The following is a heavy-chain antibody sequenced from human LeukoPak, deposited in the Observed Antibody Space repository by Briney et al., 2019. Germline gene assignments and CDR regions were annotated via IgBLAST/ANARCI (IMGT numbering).Heavy chain of an antibody. CDR3: SRGGSPNYYMDV. D-gene: IGHD3-10*01. J-gene: IGHJ6*03. CDR2: IKYDGGEK. Sequence: GGSLRLSCEASGFTFSSNWMSWVRQAPGKGLEWVANIKYDGGEKYYVDSVKGRFTISRDNAKNSLYLQMNSLRAEDTAVYYCSRGGSPNYYMDVWGKGTTVTVSS. CDR1: GFTFSSNW. V-gene: IGHV3-7*01.